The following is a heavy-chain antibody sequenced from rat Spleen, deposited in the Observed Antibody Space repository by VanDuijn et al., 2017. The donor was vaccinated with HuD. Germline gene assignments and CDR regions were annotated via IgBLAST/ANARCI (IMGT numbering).Heavy chain of an antibody. D-gene: IGHD1-9*01. J-gene: IGHJ2*01. CDR2: ITNTGGST. Sequence: EVQLVESGGGLVQPGRSLKLSCVASGFTFNNYWMTWIRQAPGKGLEWVASITNTGGSTYYPDSVKARFTISRDNAKSTLYLQMNSLRSEDTATYYCTRAGGYNYYFDYWGQGVMVTVSS. CDR1: GFTFNNYW. V-gene: IGHV5-31*01. CDR3: TRAGGYNYYFDY.